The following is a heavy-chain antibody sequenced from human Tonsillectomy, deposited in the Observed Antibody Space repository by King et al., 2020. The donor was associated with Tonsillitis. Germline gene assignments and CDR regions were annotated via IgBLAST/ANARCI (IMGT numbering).Heavy chain of an antibody. J-gene: IGHJ4*02. V-gene: IGHV3-23*04. CDR1: GFTFSSYA. Sequence: VQLVESGGGLVQPGGSLRLSCAASGFTFSSYAMSWVRQAPGKGLEWVSAISGSGGSTYYADSVKGRFTISRDNSKNTLYLQMNSLRAEDTAVYYCAKGGITMLVVVITHTFDYWGQGALVTVSS. CDR3: AKGGITMLVVVITHTFDY. CDR2: ISGSGGST. D-gene: IGHD3-22*01.